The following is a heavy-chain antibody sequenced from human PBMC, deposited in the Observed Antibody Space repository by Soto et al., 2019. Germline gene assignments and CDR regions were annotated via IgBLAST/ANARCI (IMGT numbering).Heavy chain of an antibody. CDR3: ARDTREITRVRGVIPYYIYHMDV. V-gene: IGHV1-69*01. CDR2: IIPAFGTP. J-gene: IGHJ6*02. CDR1: GGTFNNYA. D-gene: IGHD3-10*01. Sequence: QVQLAQSGAEVKKRGSSVKVSCRVSGGTFNNYAISWVRQAPGEGLEWMGGIIPAFGTPKYAQRFQDRVTISADVYAATAYMEFTSLRSDYTAVYYCARDTREITRVRGVIPYYIYHMDVWGPGTTVAVSS.